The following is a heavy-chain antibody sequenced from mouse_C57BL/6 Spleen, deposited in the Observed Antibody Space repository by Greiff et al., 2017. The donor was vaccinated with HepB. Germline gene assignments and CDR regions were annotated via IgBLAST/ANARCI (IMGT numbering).Heavy chain of an antibody. D-gene: IGHD2-14*01. CDR1: GFNIKDDY. CDR2: IDPENGDT. CDR3: TTDLYVGFAY. Sequence: EVQLQQSGAELVRPGASVKLSCTASGFNIKDDYMHWVKQRPEQGLEWIGWIDPENGDTEYASKFQGKATITADTSSNTAYLQLSSLTSEDTAVYYCTTDLYVGFAYWGQGTLVTVSA. J-gene: IGHJ3*01. V-gene: IGHV14-4*01.